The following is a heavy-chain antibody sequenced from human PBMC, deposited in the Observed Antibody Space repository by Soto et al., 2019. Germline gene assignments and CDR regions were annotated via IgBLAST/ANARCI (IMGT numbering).Heavy chain of an antibody. D-gene: IGHD5-12*01. Sequence: GGCRTRSYAYSGFPFRTSWRNGVQQAPGSWPEWVANIKKDGSDKYYVDSVKGRFTISRDNAKNSLYLQMNSLRAEDTAVYYCASTRRDGYNNYYYYYGMDVWG. CDR2: IKKDGSDK. CDR3: ASTRRDGYNNYYYYYGMDV. CDR1: GFPFRTSW. V-gene: IGHV3-7*01. J-gene: IGHJ6*02.